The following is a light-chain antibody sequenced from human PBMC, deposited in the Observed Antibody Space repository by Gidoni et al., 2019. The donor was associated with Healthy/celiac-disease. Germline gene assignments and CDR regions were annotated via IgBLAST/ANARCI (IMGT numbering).Light chain of an antibody. J-gene: IGKJ3*01. Sequence: DIPMSPSPSSLSASVGDRVTLTCRASQSISSYLNWYQQKPGKAPKLLIYAASSLKSGVPSRFSGSGSGTDFTLTISSLQPEDFATYYCQQSYSTPFTFGPXTKVDIK. CDR2: AAS. CDR1: QSISSY. V-gene: IGKV1-39*01. CDR3: QQSYSTPFT.